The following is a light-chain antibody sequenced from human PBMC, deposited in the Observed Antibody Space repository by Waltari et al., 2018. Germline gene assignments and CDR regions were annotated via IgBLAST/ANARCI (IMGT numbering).Light chain of an antibody. Sequence: SVLIQPPSTSGTPGQRVTISCPGSTSNIGTNTVPWYQLLPGTAPKTVIFANYHRPSGVPDRFSAAKSGTSASLVISGLQSEDEADYFCATWDDSLSGRVFGGGTKVTVL. J-gene: IGLJ3*02. CDR1: TSNIGTNT. V-gene: IGLV1-44*01. CDR3: ATWDDSLSGRV. CDR2: ANY.